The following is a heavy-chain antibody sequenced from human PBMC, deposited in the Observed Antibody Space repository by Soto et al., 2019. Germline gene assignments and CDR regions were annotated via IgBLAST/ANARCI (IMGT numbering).Heavy chain of an antibody. V-gene: IGHV4-39*01. CDR2: IYYSGST. CDR3: ARHGYNWKRFLNRVSIGY. J-gene: IGHJ4*02. CDR1: GGSISSSSYY. Sequence: QLQLQESGPGLVKPSETLSLTCTVSGGSISSSSYYWGWIRQPPGKGLEWIGSIYYSGSTYYNPSLKTRVTISVDTSKNQFSLKLSSVTAADTAVYYCARHGYNWKRFLNRVSIGYWGQGTLVTVSS. D-gene: IGHD1-20*01.